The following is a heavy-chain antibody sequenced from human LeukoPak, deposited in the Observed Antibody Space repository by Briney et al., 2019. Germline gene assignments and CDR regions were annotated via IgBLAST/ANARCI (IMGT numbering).Heavy chain of an antibody. CDR1: AFTFSNYW. CDR2: IKQDGSEK. J-gene: IGHJ3*02. CDR3: ARVRTTVTTFDAFDI. V-gene: IGHV3-7*01. Sequence: PGGSLRLSCAASAFTFSNYWMCWVRQAPGKGLEGVANIKQDGSEKYYVDSVKGRFTISRDNAKNSLYLQMNSLRAEDTAVYYCARVRTTVTTFDAFDIWGQGTMVTVSS. D-gene: IGHD4-17*01.